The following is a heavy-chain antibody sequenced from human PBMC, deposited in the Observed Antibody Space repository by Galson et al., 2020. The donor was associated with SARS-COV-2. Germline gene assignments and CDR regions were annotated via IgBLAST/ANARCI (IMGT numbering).Heavy chain of an antibody. CDR1: GFTFSSHA. J-gene: IGHJ4*02. V-gene: IGHV3-33*01. Sequence: GGSLRLSCAASGFTFSSHAMHWVRQAPGKGLEWVAQIFFDGSDKYYGDSVKGRFTISRDSSKNTVYLQMNNLRADDTAVYYCARDGQTSSGWAFDYWGQGTLVNGSS. D-gene: IGHD6-19*01. CDR3: ARDGQTSSGWAFDY. CDR2: IFFDGSDK.